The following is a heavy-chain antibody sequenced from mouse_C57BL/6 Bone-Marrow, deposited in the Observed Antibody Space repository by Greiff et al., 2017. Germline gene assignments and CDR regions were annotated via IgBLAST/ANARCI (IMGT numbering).Heavy chain of an antibody. CDR3: ARDPYSYGSSYWYFDV. D-gene: IGHD1-1*01. J-gene: IGHJ1*03. V-gene: IGHV5-16*01. CDR1: GFTFSDYY. CDR2: INYDGSST. Sequence: EVKLVQSEGGLVQPGSSMKLSCTASGFTFSDYYMAWVRQVPEKGLEWVANINYDGSSTYYLDSLKSRFIISRDNAKNILYLQMSSLKSEDTATYYCARDPYSYGSSYWYFDVWGTGTTVTVSS.